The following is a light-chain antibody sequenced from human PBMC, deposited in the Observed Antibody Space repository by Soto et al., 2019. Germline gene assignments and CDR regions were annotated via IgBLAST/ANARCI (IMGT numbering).Light chain of an antibody. J-gene: IGKJ2*01. CDR2: DAS. Sequence: EIVLTQSPATLSLSPGERVSLSCRASQNIDIYLAWYQQKNGQPPKILVYDASIRTSGVPARFSGSGSGTDFTLTICDLQPEDVAVYYCQQRSDWPPGAFGQGTKLEIK. V-gene: IGKV3-11*01. CDR1: QNIDIY. CDR3: QQRSDWPPGA.